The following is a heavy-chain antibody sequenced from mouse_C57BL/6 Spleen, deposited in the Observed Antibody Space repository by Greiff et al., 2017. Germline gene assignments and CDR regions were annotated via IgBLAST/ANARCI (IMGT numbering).Heavy chain of an antibody. CDR2: SRNKANDYTT. D-gene: IGHD3-2*02. CDR1: GFTFSDFY. CDR3: ARDALDSSGYYYAMDY. V-gene: IGHV7-1*01. J-gene: IGHJ4*01. Sequence: EVQLQESGGGLVQSGRSLRLSCATSGFTFSDFYMEWVRQAPGKGLEWIAASRNKANDYTTEYSASVKGRFIVSRDTSQSILYLQMNALRAEDTAIYYCARDALDSSGYYYAMDYWGQGTSVTVSS.